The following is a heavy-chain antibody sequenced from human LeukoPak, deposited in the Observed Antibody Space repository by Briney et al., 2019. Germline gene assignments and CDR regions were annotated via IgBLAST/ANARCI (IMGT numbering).Heavy chain of an antibody. Sequence: GASVKVSCKASGYTFTNYYMHWVRQAPGQGLEWMGIINPGGGSTNYAQKFQGRVTMTRDTSTSTVYMELSSLRSEDTAVYCCATYRRGYHDSSESYYFDYWGQGTLVTVSS. CDR1: GYTFTNYY. J-gene: IGHJ4*02. CDR3: ATYRRGYHDSSESYYFDY. V-gene: IGHV1-46*01. CDR2: INPGGGST. D-gene: IGHD3-22*01.